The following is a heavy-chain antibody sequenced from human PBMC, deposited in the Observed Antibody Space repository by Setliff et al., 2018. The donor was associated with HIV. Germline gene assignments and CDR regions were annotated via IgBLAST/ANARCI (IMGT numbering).Heavy chain of an antibody. V-gene: IGHV7-4-1*02. CDR2: INTNTGSP. CDR1: GYTFNTYP. D-gene: IGHD3-3*01. J-gene: IGHJ4*02. Sequence: ASVKVSCKASGYTFNTYPINWIRQAPGQGLEWMGWINTNTGSPRFAQGFRGRFGFSLDASVTTTYLHINDLRAEDIGVYYCARGGADYNFRSGTHPFDIWGQGTLVTVSS. CDR3: ARGGADYNFRSGTHPFDI.